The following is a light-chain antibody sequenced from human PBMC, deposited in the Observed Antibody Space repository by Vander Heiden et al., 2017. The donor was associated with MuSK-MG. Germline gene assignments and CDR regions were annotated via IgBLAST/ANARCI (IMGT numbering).Light chain of an antibody. V-gene: IGLV1-51*01. Sequence: QSVLTQPPSVSAAPGQKVTISCSGSDSNIGNNYLSWYRQFPGTAPNLLIFDNDKRPSGIPYRFSGSKSGTSATLGITELQTADEADYYCETWDSSLSAVLFGGGTKLTVL. CDR1: DSNIGNNY. CDR2: DND. CDR3: ETWDSSLSAVL. J-gene: IGLJ2*01.